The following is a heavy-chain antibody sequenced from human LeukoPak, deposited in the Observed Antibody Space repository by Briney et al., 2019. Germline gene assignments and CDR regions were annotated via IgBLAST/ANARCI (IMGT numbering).Heavy chain of an antibody. CDR2: INPNSGGK. V-gene: IGHV1-2*02. D-gene: IGHD3-22*01. CDR1: GYTFTDYY. Sequence: ASVKVSCKASGYTFTDYYMHWVRQAPGQGLEWMGWINPNSGGKNSAQKFQGRVTMTRDTSISTGYTELSRLRSDDTAVYYCARGVSGYYYLFDCWGQGTLVTVSS. J-gene: IGHJ4*02. CDR3: ARGVSGYYYLFDC.